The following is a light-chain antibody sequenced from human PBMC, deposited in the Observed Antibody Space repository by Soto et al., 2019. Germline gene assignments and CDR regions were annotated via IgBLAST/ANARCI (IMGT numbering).Light chain of an antibody. J-gene: IGKJ5*01. V-gene: IGKV1-9*01. CDR1: QSISSY. CDR2: AAS. CDR3: QQLNSYPIT. Sequence: IQMSHCRSSLSASVGDRVTITWRASQSISSYLNWYQQKPGKAPKLLIYAASTLQSGVPSRFSGSGSGTEFTLTISSLQPQDFATYYCQQLNSYPITFGQGTRLEIK.